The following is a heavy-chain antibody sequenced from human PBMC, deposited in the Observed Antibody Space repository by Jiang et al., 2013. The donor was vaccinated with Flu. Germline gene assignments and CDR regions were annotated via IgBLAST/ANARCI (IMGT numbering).Heavy chain of an antibody. D-gene: IGHD3-10*01. CDR1: GYTFSRFG. Sequence: GAEVKKPGASVKVSCKASGYTFSRFGLLWVRQAPGQGLEWMGWISPYNNNTNYAQKFQGRVTMTTDTSTSTAYMELRGLRSDDTAVYFCARDYFGSGSNYYFDYWGQGTLVTVSS. V-gene: IGHV1-18*01. J-gene: IGHJ4*02. CDR2: ISPYNNNT. CDR3: ARDYFGSGSNYYFDY.